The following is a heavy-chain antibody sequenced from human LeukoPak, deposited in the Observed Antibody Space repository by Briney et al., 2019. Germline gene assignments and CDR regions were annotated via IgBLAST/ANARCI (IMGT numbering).Heavy chain of an antibody. CDR2: MNPNSGNT. Sequence: GASVKVSCKASGYTFTSYDINWVRQATGQGLEWMGWMNPNSGNTGYAQKFKGRVTMTRNTSISTAYMELSSLRSEDTAVYYCARGQLSPYDFGFDPWGQGTLVTVSS. D-gene: IGHD3-3*01. V-gene: IGHV1-8*01. CDR3: ARGQLSPYDFGFDP. CDR1: GYTFTSYD. J-gene: IGHJ5*02.